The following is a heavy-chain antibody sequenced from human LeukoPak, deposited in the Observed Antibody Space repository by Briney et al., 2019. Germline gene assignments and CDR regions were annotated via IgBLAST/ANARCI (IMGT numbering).Heavy chain of an antibody. CDR2: ISSSSSTI. J-gene: IGHJ4*02. CDR1: GFTFSSYS. Sequence: GESLRLSCAASGFTFSSYSMNWVRQAPGKGLEWVSYISSSSSTIYYADSVKGRFTISRDNAKNSLYLQMNSLRAEDTAVYYCARADDFWDFDYWGQGTLVTVSS. D-gene: IGHD3-3*01. V-gene: IGHV3-48*04. CDR3: ARADDFWDFDY.